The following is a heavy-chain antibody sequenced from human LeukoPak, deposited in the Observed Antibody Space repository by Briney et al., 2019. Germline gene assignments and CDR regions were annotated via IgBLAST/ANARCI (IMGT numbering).Heavy chain of an antibody. J-gene: IGHJ6*03. CDR2: INRSGST. D-gene: IGHD2-2*01. Sequence: SETLSLTCAVYGGSFSGYYWSWIRQPPGKGLDWIVEINRSGSTNYNPSLKSRVTISVDTSKKQFSLKLSSVTAADTAVYYCARPGDCSSTSCSGYMDVWGKGTTVTVSS. V-gene: IGHV4-34*01. CDR1: GGSFSGYY. CDR3: ARPGDCSSTSCSGYMDV.